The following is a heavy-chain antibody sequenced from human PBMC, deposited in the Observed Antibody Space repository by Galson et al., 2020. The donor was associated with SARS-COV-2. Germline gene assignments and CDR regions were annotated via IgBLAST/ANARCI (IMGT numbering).Heavy chain of an antibody. Sequence: GGSLTLSCAASGFSVSSNYMSWVRQAPGKGLEWASLIYNGGGTNYADSVKGRFTIPRDNSKNTLFLHMNSLRAGDTAVYYCARFDRTGYSYVDLWDQGTLVTGSS. D-gene: IGHD3-9*01. V-gene: IGHV3-53*01. CDR3: ARFDRTGYSYVDL. J-gene: IGHJ4*02. CDR2: IYNGGGT. CDR1: GFSVSSNY.